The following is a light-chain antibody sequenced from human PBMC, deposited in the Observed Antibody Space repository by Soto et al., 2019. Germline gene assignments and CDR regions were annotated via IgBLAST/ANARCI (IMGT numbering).Light chain of an antibody. Sequence: EIVLTQSPGTLSLSPGERATLSCRASQSVSSSYLAWFQQKPGQAPRHLIHGASSRATGIPDRFSGSGSGTDFTLTISRLEPEDCAVYYCQQYGDSPRTFGQGTKVEIK. CDR1: QSVSSSY. V-gene: IGKV3-20*01. CDR3: QQYGDSPRT. J-gene: IGKJ1*01. CDR2: GAS.